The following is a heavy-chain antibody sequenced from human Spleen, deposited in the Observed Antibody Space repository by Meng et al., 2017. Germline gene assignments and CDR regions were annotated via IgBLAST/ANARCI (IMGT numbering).Heavy chain of an antibody. D-gene: IGHD1-26*01. V-gene: IGHV1-69*13. CDR2: ILPIFGTA. Sequence: SVKVSCKASGGTFSSYAISWVRQAPEQGLEWMGGILPIFGTANYAQKFQGRVTITADESTSTAYMERSSLRSEDTAVYYCARDQYGKRSIVGATYFDYWGQGTLVTVSS. CDR1: GGTFSSYA. CDR3: ARDQYGKRSIVGATYFDY. J-gene: IGHJ4*02.